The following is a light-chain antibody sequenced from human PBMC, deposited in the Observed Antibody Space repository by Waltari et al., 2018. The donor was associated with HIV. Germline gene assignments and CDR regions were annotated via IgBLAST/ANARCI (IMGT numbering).Light chain of an antibody. CDR3: ATWDSSLSAVV. J-gene: IGLJ2*01. V-gene: IGLV1-51*01. CDR2: DNY. CDR1: PSNIGHNY. Sequence: QSLLTQPLSVAAATGQKILISCSGSPSNIGHNYVSWYQHLPETAPKVLIYDNYKRPPGIPDQCSGSKSGTSATLAITGLQTGDEADYYCATWDSSLSAVVFGGGTKVTVL.